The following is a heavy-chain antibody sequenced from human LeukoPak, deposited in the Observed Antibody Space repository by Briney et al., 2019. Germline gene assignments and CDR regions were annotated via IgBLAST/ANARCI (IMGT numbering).Heavy chain of an antibody. D-gene: IGHD3-22*01. Sequence: ASVNVSCKASLYTFTGYYMHWVRQAPGQGLEGMGWINPKSGGTNYSHTFHGRVTMTRDTYISTAYMELSRLRSDDTAVYYCARVYYYDSSGYYYAYWGQGTLVTVSS. CDR3: ARVYYYDSSGYYYAY. CDR2: INPKSGGT. J-gene: IGHJ4*02. CDR1: LYTFTGYY. V-gene: IGHV1-2*02.